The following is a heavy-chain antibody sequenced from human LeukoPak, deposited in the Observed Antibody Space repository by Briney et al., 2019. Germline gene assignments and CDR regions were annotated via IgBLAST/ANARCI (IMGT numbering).Heavy chain of an antibody. Sequence: GGSLRLSCAASGFTFSSYSMNWVRQAPGKGLEWVSYISSSSSTIYYADSVKGRFTISRDNAKNSLYLQMNSLRAEDTAVYYCARSRSNRFDYWGQGTLVTVSS. J-gene: IGHJ4*02. CDR1: GFTFSSYS. D-gene: IGHD1-14*01. CDR3: ARSRSNRFDY. CDR2: ISSSSSTI. V-gene: IGHV3-48*01.